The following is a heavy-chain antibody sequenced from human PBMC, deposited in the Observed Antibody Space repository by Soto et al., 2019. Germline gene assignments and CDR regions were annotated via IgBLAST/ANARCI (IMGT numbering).Heavy chain of an antibody. J-gene: IGHJ3*01. V-gene: IGHV3-21*01. D-gene: IGHD3-10*01. CDR3: ASPRGLDDAFDF. CDR2: VSSSGSYK. Sequence: VQLVESGGGVVQPGRSLRLSCAASGFTFSSYGMHWVRQAPGKGLEWVSSVSSSGSYKYYADSVKGRFTISRDNAKNSLYLQMNSLRAEDTAVYFCASPRGLDDAFDFWGQGTMVTVSS. CDR1: GFTFSSYG.